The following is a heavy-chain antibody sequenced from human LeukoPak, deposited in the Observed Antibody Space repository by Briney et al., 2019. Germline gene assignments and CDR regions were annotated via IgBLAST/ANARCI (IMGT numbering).Heavy chain of an antibody. Sequence: GGSPRLCCAASGFTFDTYAMSWVRQAPGKGLEWVSGINWNGGSTGYADSVKGRFTISRDNAKNSLYLQMNSLRAEDTALYYCAREGSSTYYYYYMDVWGKGTTVTVSS. D-gene: IGHD1-26*01. CDR3: AREGSSTYYYYYMDV. V-gene: IGHV3-20*04. CDR1: GFTFDTYA. J-gene: IGHJ6*03. CDR2: INWNGGST.